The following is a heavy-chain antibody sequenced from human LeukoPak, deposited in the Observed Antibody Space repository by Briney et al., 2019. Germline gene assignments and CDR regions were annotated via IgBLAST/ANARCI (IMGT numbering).Heavy chain of an antibody. CDR2: INPSGGST. V-gene: IGHV1-46*01. J-gene: IGHJ4*02. CDR3: AKDRDSWEQQLEHPDFDY. CDR1: GYTFTSYY. Sequence: ASVKVSCKASGYTFTSYYMHWVRQAPGQGLEWMGIINPSGGSTSYAQKFQGRVTMTRDMSTSTVYMELSSLRSEDTAVYYCAKDRDSWEQQLEHPDFDYWGQGTLVTVSS. D-gene: IGHD6-13*01.